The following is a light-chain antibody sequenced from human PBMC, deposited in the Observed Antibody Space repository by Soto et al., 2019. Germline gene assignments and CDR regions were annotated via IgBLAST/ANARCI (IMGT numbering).Light chain of an antibody. CDR3: APWDNRLTAVV. CDR2: DND. Sequence: QSVLTQPPSVSAAPGQKVTISCSGSTSNIGNDYVSWYQQLPGTAPKLLIYDNDKRPSGIPDRFSGSKSGTSATLGITVLQTGDEADYFCAPWDNRLTAVVFGGGTKVTVL. J-gene: IGLJ2*01. V-gene: IGLV1-51*01. CDR1: TSNIGNDY.